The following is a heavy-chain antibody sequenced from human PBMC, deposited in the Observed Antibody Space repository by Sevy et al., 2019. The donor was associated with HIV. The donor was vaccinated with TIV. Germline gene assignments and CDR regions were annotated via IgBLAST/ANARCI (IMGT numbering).Heavy chain of an antibody. CDR2: ISGSGGST. D-gene: IGHD3-3*01. J-gene: IGHJ4*02. CDR1: GFTFSSYA. Sequence: GGSLRLSCAASGFTFSSYAMSWVRQAPGKGLEWVSAISGSGGSTYYVDAVKGRFTISRDNSKNLLKLQMNSLRAEEKAVYYCAKVGFGVVITNSNDYWGQGTLVTVSS. CDR3: AKVGFGVVITNSNDY. V-gene: IGHV3-23*01.